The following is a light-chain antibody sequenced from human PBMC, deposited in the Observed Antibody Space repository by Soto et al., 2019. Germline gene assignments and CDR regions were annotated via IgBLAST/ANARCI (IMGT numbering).Light chain of an antibody. CDR1: SSDVGGYNS. V-gene: IGLV2-14*03. CDR3: CSKTSSSTLVL. Sequence: QSVLTQPASVSGSPGQSITISCSGTSSDVGGYNSVSWYQQHPGKAPKLMIYDVVKRPSGVANRFSGSKSGNTASLTISGLQAEDEADYYGCSKTSSSTLVLFCGGTKLTVL. CDR2: DVV. J-gene: IGLJ2*01.